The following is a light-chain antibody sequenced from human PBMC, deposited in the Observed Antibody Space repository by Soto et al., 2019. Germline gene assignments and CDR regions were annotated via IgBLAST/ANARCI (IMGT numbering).Light chain of an antibody. J-gene: IGKJ4*01. Sequence: EIVLTQSPGTVSLSPGERATLSCRASQSVSIYLAWYQQKPGQAPRLLIYDASNRASDIPARFSGSGSETDFTLTISSLEPEDFAIYYCQQRSNWPLTFGGGTKVDIK. CDR3: QQRSNWPLT. V-gene: IGKV3-11*01. CDR2: DAS. CDR1: QSVSIY.